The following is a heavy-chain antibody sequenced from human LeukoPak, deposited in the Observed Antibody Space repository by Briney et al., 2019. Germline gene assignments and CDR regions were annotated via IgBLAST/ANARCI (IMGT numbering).Heavy chain of an antibody. J-gene: IGHJ4*02. V-gene: IGHV3-7*01. CDR2: INQDGGEK. D-gene: IGHD1-14*01. Sequence: GGSLRLSCAASGFTFSIYWMTWVRQAPGKGLEWVANINQDGGEKNYVDSVKGRFTISRDDTKNSLYQQMNSLRAEDTALYYCARDWAGGDDYWGQGTLVTVSS. CDR1: GFTFSIYW. CDR3: ARDWAGGDDY.